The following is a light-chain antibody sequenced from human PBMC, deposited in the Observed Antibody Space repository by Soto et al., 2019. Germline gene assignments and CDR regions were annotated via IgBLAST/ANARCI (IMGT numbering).Light chain of an antibody. Sequence: EIVLTQSPATLSLSPGGRVTLSCRASQSVGNNLAWYQQRPGQPPRLLIYGASTRDTGVPTRFSGSGSGTEFTLTITSLQSEDFAVYYCQQYNNWPLWTFGQGTKVDIK. J-gene: IGKJ1*01. V-gene: IGKV3D-15*01. CDR1: QSVGNN. CDR3: QQYNNWPLWT. CDR2: GAS.